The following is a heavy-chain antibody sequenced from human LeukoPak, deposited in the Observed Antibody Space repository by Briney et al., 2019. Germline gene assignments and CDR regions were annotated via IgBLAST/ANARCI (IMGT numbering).Heavy chain of an antibody. V-gene: IGHV3-30-3*01. Sequence: GGSLRLPCAASGFTFSSFAMHWVRQAPGKGLEWVAVISYDGSNKYYADSVKGRFTSSRDNPKNTLYLQMNGLRVEDTAVYYCAKDMQTWPRFPDYWGQGTLVTVSS. D-gene: IGHD5-12*01. CDR3: AKDMQTWPRFPDY. CDR1: GFTFSSFA. CDR2: ISYDGSNK. J-gene: IGHJ4*02.